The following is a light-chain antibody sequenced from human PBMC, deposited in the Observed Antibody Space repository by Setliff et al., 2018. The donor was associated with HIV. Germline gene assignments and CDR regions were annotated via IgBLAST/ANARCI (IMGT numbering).Light chain of an antibody. Sequence: QSVLTQPASVSGSPGQSITISCTGTSGDVGAFQYVSWYQQHPGRAPQLIIYNVDNRPSGISYRFSGSKSGNTASLTISGLQAEDEADYYCSSYTSSSPYVFGTGTKVTVL. V-gene: IGLV2-14*03. CDR3: SSYTSSSPYV. CDR1: SGDVGAFQY. J-gene: IGLJ1*01. CDR2: NVD.